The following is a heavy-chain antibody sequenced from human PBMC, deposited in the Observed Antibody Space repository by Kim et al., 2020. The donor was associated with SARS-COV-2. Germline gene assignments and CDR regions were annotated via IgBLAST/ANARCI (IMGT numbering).Heavy chain of an antibody. V-gene: IGHV3-11*01. Sequence: TYSTDSVKGRFTISRDNARNSLSLQMNGLRADDTAVYFCARAGGSYSFDYWGQGTLVTVSS. D-gene: IGHD1-26*01. CDR2: T. CDR3: ARAGGSYSFDY. J-gene: IGHJ4*02.